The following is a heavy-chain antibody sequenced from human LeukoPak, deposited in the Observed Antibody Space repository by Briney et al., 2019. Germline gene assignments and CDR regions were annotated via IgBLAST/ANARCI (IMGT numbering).Heavy chain of an antibody. CDR3: ARIFSGGFRPDYFDS. D-gene: IGHD3-16*01. CDR1: GDSTSGYH. J-gene: IGHJ4*02. CDR2: IYYSGSV. V-gene: IGHV4-59*01. Sequence: SETLSLTCTVSGDSTSGYHWSWIRQPPGKGLEWIGYIYYSGSVNYSPSLRSRITISIDTSKNQFSLKVRSVTAADTAIYYCARIFSGGFRPDYFDSWGQGTLVTVSS.